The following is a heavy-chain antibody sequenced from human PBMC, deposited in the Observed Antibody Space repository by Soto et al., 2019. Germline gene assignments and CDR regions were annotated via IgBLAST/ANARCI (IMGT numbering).Heavy chain of an antibody. V-gene: IGHV3-11*05. CDR2: ISSSSSYT. D-gene: IGHD3-10*01. CDR1: GFTFSDYY. J-gene: IGHJ4*02. CDR3: ARDLRVRGVVDY. Sequence: QVQLVESGGGLVKPGGSLRLSCAASGFTFSDYYMSWIRQAPGKWLEWVSYISSSSSYTNYADSVKGRFTISRDNAKNSLYLQMNSLRAEDTAVYYCARDLRVRGVVDYWGQGTLVTVSS.